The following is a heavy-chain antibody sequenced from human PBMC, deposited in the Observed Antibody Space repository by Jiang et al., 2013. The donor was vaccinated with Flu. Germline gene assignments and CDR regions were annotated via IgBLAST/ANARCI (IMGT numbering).Heavy chain of an antibody. V-gene: IGHV1-8*01. Sequence: QGLEWMGWMNPNSGNTGYAQKVPGQSHHDQEHLHKHSYMELSSLRSEDTAAYYCARAISLGTIYYFDYWGQGTLVTVSS. CDR3: ARAISLGTIYYFDY. CDR2: MNPNSGNT. J-gene: IGHJ4*02. D-gene: IGHD5-12*01.